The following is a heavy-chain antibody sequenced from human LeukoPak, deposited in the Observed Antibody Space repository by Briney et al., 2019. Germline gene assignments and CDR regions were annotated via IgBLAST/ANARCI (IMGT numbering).Heavy chain of an antibody. V-gene: IGHV4-61*05. CDR3: ARTRSQGIAAQYFDY. Sequence: SETLSLTCTVSGGSISSSSSYWGWIRQPPGKGLEWIGYFYYSGSTNYNPSLKSRVTISVDTSKSQFSLKLTSVTAADTAVYYCARTRSQGIAAQYFDYWGQGTLVTVSS. CDR2: FYYSGST. CDR1: GGSISSSSSY. J-gene: IGHJ4*02. D-gene: IGHD6-13*01.